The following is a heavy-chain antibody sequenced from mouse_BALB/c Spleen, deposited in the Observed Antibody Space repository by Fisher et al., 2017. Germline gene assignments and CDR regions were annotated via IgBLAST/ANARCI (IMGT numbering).Heavy chain of an antibody. D-gene: IGHD1-1*01. J-gene: IGHJ4*01. V-gene: IGHV1S137*01. CDR3: ARSGSSPLYAMDY. Sequence: KFKGKATMTVDKSSSTAYMELARLTSEDSAIYYCARSGSSPLYAMDYWGQGTSVTVSS.